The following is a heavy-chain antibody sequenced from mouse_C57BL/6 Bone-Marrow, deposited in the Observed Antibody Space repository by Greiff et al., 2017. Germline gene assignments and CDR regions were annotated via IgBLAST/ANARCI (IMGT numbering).Heavy chain of an antibody. CDR3: ARHEDENYYAMDY. CDR1: GFSLTSYG. CDR2: IWSGGST. J-gene: IGHJ4*01. Sequence: VKLQESGPGLVQPSQSLSITCTVSGFSLTSYGVHWVRQSPGKGLEWLGVIWSGGSTDCNAAFISRLSISKDNSKSQVFFKMNSLQADDTAIYYCARHEDENYYAMDYWGQGTSVTVSS. V-gene: IGHV2-2*01.